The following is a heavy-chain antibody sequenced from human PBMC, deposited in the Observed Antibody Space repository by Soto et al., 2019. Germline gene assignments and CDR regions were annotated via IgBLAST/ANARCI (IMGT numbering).Heavy chain of an antibody. CDR2: IIPIFGTA. CDR1: GGTFSSYA. V-gene: IGHV1-69*13. Sequence: GASVKVSCKASGGTFSSYAISWVRQAPGQGLEWMGGIIPIFGTANYAQKFQGRVTITADESTSTAYMELSSLRSEDTAVYYCASHYSGYEGLFDYWGQGTLVTVSS. D-gene: IGHD5-12*01. J-gene: IGHJ4*02. CDR3: ASHYSGYEGLFDY.